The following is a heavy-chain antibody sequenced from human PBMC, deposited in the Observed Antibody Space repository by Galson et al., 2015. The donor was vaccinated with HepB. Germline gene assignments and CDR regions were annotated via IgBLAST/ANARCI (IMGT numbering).Heavy chain of an antibody. CDR2: ISSDYTSK. CDR1: GFTFSRHD. Sequence: SLRLSCAVSGFTFSRHDFHWVRQAPGRGLEWVALISSDYTSKYYADSVMGRLTISRDNSKDTVYLQMNSLSDEDTAVYYCASDCDGSGSFYNMLGYWGQGTMVTVSS. J-gene: IGHJ4*02. D-gene: IGHD3-10*01. CDR3: ASDCDGSGSFYNMLGY. V-gene: IGHV3-30*07.